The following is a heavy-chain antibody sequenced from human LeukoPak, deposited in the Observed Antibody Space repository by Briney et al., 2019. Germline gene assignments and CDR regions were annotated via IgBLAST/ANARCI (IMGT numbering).Heavy chain of an antibody. CDR1: GVTFSSYA. V-gene: IGHV3-23*01. CDR2: ISGSGGST. CDR3: AKDQYYYDSSGTEH. J-gene: IGHJ1*01. Sequence: PGGSLRLSCAASGVTFSSYAMSWVRQAPGKGLEWVSAISGSGGSTYYADSVKGRFTISRDNSKNTLYLQMNSLRAEDTAVYYCAKDQYYYDSSGTEHWGQGTLVTVSS. D-gene: IGHD3-22*01.